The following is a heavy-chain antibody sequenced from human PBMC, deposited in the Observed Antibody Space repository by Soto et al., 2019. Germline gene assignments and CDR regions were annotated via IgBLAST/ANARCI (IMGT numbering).Heavy chain of an antibody. J-gene: IGHJ6*02. CDR1: GFTFSSYW. Sequence: PGGSLRLSCAASGFTFSSYWMSWVRQAPGKGLEWVANIKQDGSEKYYVDSVKGRFTISRDNAKNSLYLQMKSLRAEDTAVYYCARVEQYYYYYGMDVWGQGTTVTVSS. V-gene: IGHV3-7*01. CDR3: ARVEQYYYYYGMDV. CDR2: IKQDGSEK.